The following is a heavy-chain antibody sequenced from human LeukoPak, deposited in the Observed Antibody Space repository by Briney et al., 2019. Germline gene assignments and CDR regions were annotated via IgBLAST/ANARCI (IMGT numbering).Heavy chain of an antibody. D-gene: IGHD3-22*01. V-gene: IGHV3-23*01. Sequence: GGSLRLSCAASGFTFSSYAMSWVRQAPGKGLEWVSAISGSGGSTYYADSVKGRFTISRDNSKNTLYLQMNSLRAEDAAVYYCAKDGITMIVVPLDYWGQGTLVTVSS. CDR1: GFTFSSYA. CDR3: AKDGITMIVVPLDY. J-gene: IGHJ4*02. CDR2: ISGSGGST.